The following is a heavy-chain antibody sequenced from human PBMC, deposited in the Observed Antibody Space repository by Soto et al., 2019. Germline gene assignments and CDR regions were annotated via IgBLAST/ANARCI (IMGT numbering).Heavy chain of an antibody. D-gene: IGHD7-27*01. CDR3: ARDLSRGSNWYYYLDV. V-gene: IGHV3-48*01. CDR2: ISSSCSVI. CDR1: GFILSDCA. J-gene: IGHJ6*03. Sequence: GGSLRLSCATSGFILSDCAMNWVRQAPGKGLEWVSYISSSCSVIDYADSVKGRFTVSRDNARNSLYLQMNSLRAEDTAVYYCARDLSRGSNWYYYLDVWGKGTTVTVSS.